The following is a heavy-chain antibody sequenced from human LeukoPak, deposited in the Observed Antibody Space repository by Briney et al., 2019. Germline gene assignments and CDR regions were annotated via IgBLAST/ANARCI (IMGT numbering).Heavy chain of an antibody. V-gene: IGHV4-39*01. CDR3: ARGDYYDSSGYHQRYYYGMDV. CDR2: IYYSGST. CDR1: GGSISSSSYY. D-gene: IGHD3-22*01. Sequence: PSETLSLTCTVSGGSISSSSYYWGWIRQPPGKGLEWIGSIYYSGSTYYNPSLKSRVTISVDTSKNQFSLKLSSVTAADTAVYYCARGDYYDSSGYHQRYYYGMDVWGQGTTVTVSS. J-gene: IGHJ6*02.